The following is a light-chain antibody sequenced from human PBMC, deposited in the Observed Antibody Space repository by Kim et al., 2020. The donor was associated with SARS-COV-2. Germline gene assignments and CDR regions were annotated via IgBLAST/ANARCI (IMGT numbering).Light chain of an antibody. V-gene: IGKV3-15*01. CDR1: QSVSSN. Sequence: EIVMTQSPATLSVSPGERATLSCRASQSVSSNLAWYQHKPGQAPRLLIYGTSTRATGIPARFSGSGSGTEFTLTISSLQSEDFAVYYCHQYNNWPPGTFGQGTKLENK. CDR2: GTS. J-gene: IGKJ2*01. CDR3: HQYNNWPPGT.